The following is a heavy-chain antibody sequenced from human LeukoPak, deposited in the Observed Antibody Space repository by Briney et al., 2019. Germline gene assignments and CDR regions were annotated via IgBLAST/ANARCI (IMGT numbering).Heavy chain of an antibody. D-gene: IGHD5-24*01. Sequence: PGGSLRLSCAASGFTFSDYSMNWVRQAPGTGLESISYIGIDSGNTNYADSVKGRFTISGDKAKNSLYLQMNSLRVEDTAVYYCARDYKYAFDNWGQGTLVTVSS. CDR3: ARDYKYAFDN. J-gene: IGHJ4*02. CDR1: GFTFSDYS. V-gene: IGHV3-48*01. CDR2: IGIDSGNT.